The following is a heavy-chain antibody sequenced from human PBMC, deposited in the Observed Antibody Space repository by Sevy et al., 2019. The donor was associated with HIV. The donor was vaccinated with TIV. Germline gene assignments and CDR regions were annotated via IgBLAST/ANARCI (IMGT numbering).Heavy chain of an antibody. CDR1: GDSVSSNSAA. D-gene: IGHD3-3*01. CDR3: ARGVIVLRFLEWLSESYYYYYYMDV. CDR2: TYYRSKWYN. V-gene: IGHV6-1*01. J-gene: IGHJ6*03. Sequence: SQTLSLTCAISGDSVSSNSAAWNWIRQSPSRGLEWLGRTYYRSKWYNDYAVSVKSRITINPDTSKNQFSLQLNSVTPEDTAVYYCARGVIVLRFLEWLSESYYYYYYMDVWGKWTTVTVSS.